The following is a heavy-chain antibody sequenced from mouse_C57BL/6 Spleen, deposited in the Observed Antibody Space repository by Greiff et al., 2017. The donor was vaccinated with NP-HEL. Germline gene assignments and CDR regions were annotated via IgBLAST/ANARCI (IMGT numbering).Heavy chain of an antibody. V-gene: IGHV3-6*01. Sequence: DVKLVDSGPGLVKPSQSLSLTCSVTGYSITSGYYWNWIRQFPGNKLEWMGYISYDGSNNYNPSLKNRISITRDTSKNQFFLKLNSVTTEDTATYYCARDSYYYGSSYAWFAYWGQGTLVTVSA. CDR2: ISYDGSN. J-gene: IGHJ3*01. D-gene: IGHD1-1*01. CDR3: ARDSYYYGSSYAWFAY. CDR1: GYSITSGYY.